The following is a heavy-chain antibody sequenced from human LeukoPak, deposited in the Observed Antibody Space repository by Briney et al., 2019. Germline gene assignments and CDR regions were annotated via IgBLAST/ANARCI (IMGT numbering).Heavy chain of an antibody. CDR3: AKDRGKQWLDGAFDI. V-gene: IGHV3-30*02. CDR2: IRYDGRNK. Sequence: GGSLRLSCAASGFTFSTYGMHWVRQAPGKGLEWVAFIRYDGRNKYYADSVKGRFTISRDNSKNTLYLQMNSLRAEDTAVYYCAKDRGKQWLDGAFDIWGQGTMVTVSS. J-gene: IGHJ3*02. CDR1: GFTFSTYG. D-gene: IGHD6-19*01.